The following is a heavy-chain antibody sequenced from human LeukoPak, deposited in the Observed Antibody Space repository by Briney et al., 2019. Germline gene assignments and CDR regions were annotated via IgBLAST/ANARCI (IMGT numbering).Heavy chain of an antibody. J-gene: IGHJ4*02. CDR2: MSADGNSI. V-gene: IGHV3-30-3*01. D-gene: IGHD3-9*01. CDR3: ARDHRKLRYLDY. Sequence: GGSLRLSCAASGFTFSPYAMHWVRQPPGKGLEWVAVMSADGNSIYYADSVKGRFTISRDNSKNTLYLQMNSLRAEDAALYYCARDHRKLRYLDYWGRGTLVTVSS. CDR1: GFTFSPYA.